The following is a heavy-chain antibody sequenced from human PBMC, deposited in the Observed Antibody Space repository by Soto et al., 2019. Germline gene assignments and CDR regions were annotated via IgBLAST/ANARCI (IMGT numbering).Heavy chain of an antibody. CDR1: GYSFSDFG. Sequence: QVHLVQSGGELKKPGASVKVSCKASGYSFSDFGITWVRQAPGQGLEWMGWISGKNGNTNYAQKVQGRVTFTADTTKSTAYMEMRDLTSDETGIYYCARSDYYDTSGQVTNWAQGTPVTASS. D-gene: IGHD4-17*01. CDR2: ISGKNGNT. CDR3: ARSDYYDTSGQVTN. V-gene: IGHV1-18*04. J-gene: IGHJ4*02.